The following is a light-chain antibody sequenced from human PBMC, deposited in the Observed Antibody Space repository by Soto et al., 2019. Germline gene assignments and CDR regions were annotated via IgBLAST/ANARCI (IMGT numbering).Light chain of an antibody. Sequence: EIVLTQSPATLSLSPGERATLSCRASQSFSSYLAWYQQKPGQAPRLLLYDASKRATGIPARLSGRGSGTDFTLTISSLEPEDFAVDYCQQRSNWPPVITFGQGTRLEIK. V-gene: IGKV3-11*01. CDR2: DAS. J-gene: IGKJ5*01. CDR3: QQRSNWPPVIT. CDR1: QSFSSY.